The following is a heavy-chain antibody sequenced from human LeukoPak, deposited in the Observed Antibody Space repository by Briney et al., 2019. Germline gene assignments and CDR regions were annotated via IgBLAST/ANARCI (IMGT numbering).Heavy chain of an antibody. CDR2: ITLINGNT. J-gene: IGHJ4*02. V-gene: IGHV1-18*01. Sequence: AAVQVSCKASGYNFNTYGFSWVRQAPGPGLEWMGWITLINGNTDHAEKLQGRVTMTIDTSTSTAYMEVRSLRSDDTAVYYCAGSLTIFRVVHWVQGTLLTVSS. D-gene: IGHD3-3*01. CDR3: AGSLTIFRVVH. CDR1: GYNFNTYG.